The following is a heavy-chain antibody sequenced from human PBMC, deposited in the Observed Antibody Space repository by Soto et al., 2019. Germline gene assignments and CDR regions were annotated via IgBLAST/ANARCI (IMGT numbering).Heavy chain of an antibody. D-gene: IGHD6-19*01. CDR1: GFTFSDNG. J-gene: IGHJ6*02. Sequence: QVQLVESGGGVVQHGRSLTLSCAASGFTFSDNGMHWVRQAPGKGLEWVSVISYDGSNKYYGDSVKGRFTISRDNSKNTMYLQMNSLRADDTAVYYCAKGDGAGHYYGMDVWGQGTTVTVSS. V-gene: IGHV3-30*18. CDR2: ISYDGSNK. CDR3: AKGDGAGHYYGMDV.